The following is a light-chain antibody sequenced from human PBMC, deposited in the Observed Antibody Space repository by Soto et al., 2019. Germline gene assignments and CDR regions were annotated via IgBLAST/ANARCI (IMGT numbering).Light chain of an antibody. CDR3: QQRYSTPRT. J-gene: IGKJ1*01. Sequence: DIQMTQSPSSLSASVGDRVTITCRASQSISSYLNWYQQKPGKAAKLLIYAASSLQSGVPSRFSGSGSGTYFTLTISSLQPEDFATYYCQQRYSTPRTFGQGTKVEIK. CDR1: QSISSY. CDR2: AAS. V-gene: IGKV1-39*01.